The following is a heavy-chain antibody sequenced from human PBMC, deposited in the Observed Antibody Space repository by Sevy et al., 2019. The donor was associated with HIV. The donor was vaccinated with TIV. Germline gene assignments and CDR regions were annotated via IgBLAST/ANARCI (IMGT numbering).Heavy chain of an antibody. CDR3: AKVLNPALESMMEVTVRSLKGFDV. V-gene: IGHV3-23*01. D-gene: IGHD3-22*01. CDR2: ISRFGNT. Sequence: GGSLRLSCAASGFTFNTHAMNWVRQAPGKGLEWVSSISRFGNTYYADSVRGRFTISRDNAKNTLYLQMNSLRADDTAVYYCAKVLNPALESMMEVTVRSLKGFDVWGQGTMVTVSS. CDR1: GFTFNTHA. J-gene: IGHJ3*01.